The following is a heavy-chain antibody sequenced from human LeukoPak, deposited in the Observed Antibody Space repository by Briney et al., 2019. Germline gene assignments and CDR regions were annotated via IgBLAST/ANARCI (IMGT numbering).Heavy chain of an antibody. J-gene: IGHJ3*02. D-gene: IGHD3-22*01. CDR2: ISAYNGNT. V-gene: IGHV1-18*01. CDR3: ARDTYDSGEDDAFDI. Sequence: ASVKVSCKASGYTFTSYGISWVRQAPGQGLEWMGWISAYNGNTNYAQKLQGRVTMTTDTSTSTAYMELRSLRSDDTAVYYCARDTYDSGEDDAFDIWGQGTMVTVSP. CDR1: GYTFTSYG.